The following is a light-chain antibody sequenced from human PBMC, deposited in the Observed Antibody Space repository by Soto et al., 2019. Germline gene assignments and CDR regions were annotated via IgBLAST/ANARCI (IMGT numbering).Light chain of an antibody. Sequence: QSVLTQPPSASGAPGQRISIACSGGSSNIGTNTVNWYQQLPGTAPKLLIYTNNQRPSGVPDRFAGSKSGTSASLAISGLQSEDEADYYCAAWDDSLNGAMFGGGTKLTVL. CDR1: SSNIGTNT. J-gene: IGLJ3*02. V-gene: IGLV1-44*01. CDR2: TNN. CDR3: AAWDDSLNGAM.